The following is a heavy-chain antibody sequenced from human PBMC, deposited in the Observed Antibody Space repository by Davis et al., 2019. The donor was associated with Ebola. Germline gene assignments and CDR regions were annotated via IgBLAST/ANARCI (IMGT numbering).Heavy chain of an antibody. D-gene: IGHD6-6*01. CDR2: INPSGGST. CDR1: GYTFTSYY. Sequence: ASVKVSCKASGYTFTSYYMHWVRQAPGQGLEWMGIINPSGGSTSYAQKFQGRVTMTRDTSTSTAYMELRSLRSDDTAVYYCARDNGGSSPHYYYYYYGMDVWGQGTTVTVSS. J-gene: IGHJ6*02. CDR3: ARDNGGSSPHYYYYYYGMDV. V-gene: IGHV1-46*01.